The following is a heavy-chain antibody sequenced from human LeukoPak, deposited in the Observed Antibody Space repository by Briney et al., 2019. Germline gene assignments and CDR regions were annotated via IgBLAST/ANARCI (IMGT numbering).Heavy chain of an antibody. CDR2: ISGSGDST. CDR1: GFTFSSYA. J-gene: IGHJ4*02. Sequence: GGSLRLSCAASGFTFSSYAMSWVRQAPGKGLEWVSVISGSGDSTYYADSVKGRFTITRDNSKNTLYLQMNSLRAEDTAVYYRAKETLHGFDYWGQGTLVTVSS. V-gene: IGHV3-23*01. CDR3: AKETLHGFDY. D-gene: IGHD3-10*01.